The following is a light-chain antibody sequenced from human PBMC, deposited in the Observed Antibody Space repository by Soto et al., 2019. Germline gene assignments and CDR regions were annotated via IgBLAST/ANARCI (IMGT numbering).Light chain of an antibody. CDR1: SSNIGAGYD. CDR3: QSYDTSLSAPV. Sequence: QSVLTQPPSVSGAPGQRVTISCNGSSSNIGAGYDVHWYQQLPGTAPKFLIYGKDNRPSGVPDRFAGSKSGTSASLAITGLQAEDEADYYCQSYDTSLSAPVFGGGTKLTAL. V-gene: IGLV1-40*01. J-gene: IGLJ3*02. CDR2: GKD.